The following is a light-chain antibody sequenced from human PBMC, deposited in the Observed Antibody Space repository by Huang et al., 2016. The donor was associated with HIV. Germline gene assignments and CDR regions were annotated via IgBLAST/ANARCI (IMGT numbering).Light chain of an antibody. V-gene: IGKV4-1*01. Sequence: DIIMTQSPDSLAVSLGERATLNCRSRKSVYSSSTSKDYMAWFQQKPGQPPRLLLFWASTREAGVPDRFSGSGSGTHFTLTIANLEAEDAAIYYCQQYYSSPQTFGQGTRVEVK. J-gene: IGKJ1*01. CDR3: QQYYSSPQT. CDR1: KSVYSSSTSKDY. CDR2: WAS.